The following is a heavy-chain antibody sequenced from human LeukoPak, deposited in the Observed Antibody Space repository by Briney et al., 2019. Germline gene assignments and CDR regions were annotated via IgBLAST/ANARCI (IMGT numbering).Heavy chain of an antibody. V-gene: IGHV1-69*04. CDR1: GGTFSSYA. CDR2: IIPILGIA. Sequence: SVKVSCKASGGTFSSYAISWVRQAPGQGLEWMGRIIPILGIANYAQKFQGRVTITADKSTSTAYMELSSLRSEDTAVYYCASRDYYGSGPFDPWGQGTLVTVSS. D-gene: IGHD3-10*01. J-gene: IGHJ5*02. CDR3: ASRDYYGSGPFDP.